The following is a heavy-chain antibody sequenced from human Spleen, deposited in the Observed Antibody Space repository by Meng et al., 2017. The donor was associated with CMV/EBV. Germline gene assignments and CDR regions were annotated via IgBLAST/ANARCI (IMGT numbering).Heavy chain of an antibody. CDR2: IYYRGRT. CDR3: ARESIVTAGTHLDY. V-gene: IGHV4-31*02. J-gene: IGHJ4*02. D-gene: IGHD6-13*01. Sequence: SGGSISGGSYCWSWIRQHTGKGLEWIGNIYYRGRTYYTPSLKSRVMISLDTSKNQLSLKLNSVTAADTAVYYCARESIVTAGTHLDYWGQGTLVTVSS. CDR1: GGSISGGSYC.